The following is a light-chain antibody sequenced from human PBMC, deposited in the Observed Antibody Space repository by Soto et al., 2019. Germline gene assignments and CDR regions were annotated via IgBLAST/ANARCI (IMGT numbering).Light chain of an antibody. CDR3: SSYTSSSNLI. V-gene: IGLV2-14*03. CDR2: DVN. J-gene: IGLJ2*01. CDR1: SRDVGNYNY. Sequence: QSALTQPASVSGSLGQSITISCTGTSRDVGNYNYVSWYQRHTGRAPKLVIYDVNNRPAGISNRFSGSKSDNTASLIIFGLQAEDVADYYCSSYTSSSNLIFGGGTPLTVL.